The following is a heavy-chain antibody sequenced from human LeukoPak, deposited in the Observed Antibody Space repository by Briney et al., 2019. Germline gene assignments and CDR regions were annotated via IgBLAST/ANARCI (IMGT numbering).Heavy chain of an antibody. D-gene: IGHD1-26*01. CDR2: ISGSGGST. Sequence: GGSLRLSCAASGFTFSSYAMSWVRQAPGKGLEWVSAISGSGGSTYYADSVKGRFSISRDNSKNTLYLQMNSLRAKDTAVYYCAAEKVGATDYFDYWGQGTLVTVSS. V-gene: IGHV3-23*01. CDR3: AAEKVGATDYFDY. J-gene: IGHJ4*02. CDR1: GFTFSSYA.